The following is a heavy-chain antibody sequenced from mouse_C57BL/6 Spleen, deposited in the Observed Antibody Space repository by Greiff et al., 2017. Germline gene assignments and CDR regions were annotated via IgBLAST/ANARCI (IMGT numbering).Heavy chain of an antibody. CDR1: GFTFSDYY. CDR3: ARNYGSPYFDV. V-gene: IGHV5-16*01. D-gene: IGHD1-1*01. Sequence: EVMLVESEGGLVQPGSSMKLSCTASGFTFSDYYMAWVRQVPEKGLEWVANINYDGSSTYYLDSLKSRFIISRDNAKNILYLQMSSLKSEDTATYYCARNYGSPYFDVWGTGTTVTVSS. J-gene: IGHJ1*03. CDR2: INYDGSST.